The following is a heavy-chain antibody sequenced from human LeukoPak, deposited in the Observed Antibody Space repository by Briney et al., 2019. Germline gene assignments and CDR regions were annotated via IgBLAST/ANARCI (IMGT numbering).Heavy chain of an antibody. CDR3: AKGEWELLRTGFDY. J-gene: IGHJ4*02. V-gene: IGHV3-7*03. D-gene: IGHD1-26*01. CDR2: INQDGSEK. CDR1: GFTFSTYW. Sequence: GGSLRLSCTASGFTFSTYWMSWVRQAPGKGLEWVANINQDGSEKYYVDSVKGRFTMSRDNAKNSLYLQMNTLRAEDTALYYCAKGEWELLRTGFDYWGQGTLVTVFS.